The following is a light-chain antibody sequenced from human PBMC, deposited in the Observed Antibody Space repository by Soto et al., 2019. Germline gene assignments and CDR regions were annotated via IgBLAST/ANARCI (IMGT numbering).Light chain of an antibody. J-gene: IGKJ4*01. CDR1: QSGKNNY. CDR3: QQYGSTPLT. V-gene: IGKV3-20*01. Sequence: EIVLKQSPDTLSLSPGERATLSCRASQSGKNNYVAWYQQKPGQAPRFLIYDASSRATGIPDRFSGSGSGTDFTLTISRLEPEDFAVYYCQQYGSTPLTFVGGTKVDIK. CDR2: DAS.